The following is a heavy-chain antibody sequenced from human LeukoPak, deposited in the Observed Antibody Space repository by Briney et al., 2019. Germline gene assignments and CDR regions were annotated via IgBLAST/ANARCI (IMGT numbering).Heavy chain of an antibody. Sequence: PGGSLRLSCAASGFTSSSHTMSWVRQAPGKGLEWVSHISTSSTIYYADSVKGRFTISRDDAKNSLYLQMNNVRAEDTAVYYCARVDWNDVAYFFYYMDVWGKGTTVTVSS. D-gene: IGHD1-1*01. CDR1: GFTSSSHT. V-gene: IGHV3-48*01. J-gene: IGHJ6*03. CDR3: ARVDWNDVAYFFYYMDV. CDR2: ISTSSTI.